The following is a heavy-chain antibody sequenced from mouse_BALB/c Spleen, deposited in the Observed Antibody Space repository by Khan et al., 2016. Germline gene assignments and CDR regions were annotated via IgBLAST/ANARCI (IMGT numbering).Heavy chain of an antibody. V-gene: IGHV5-6-3*01. CDR3: ARMARTIN. CDR1: GFTFSSYG. Sequence: EVELVESGGGLVQPGGSLKLSCAASGFTFSSYGMSWVRQTPDKRLELVATINSNGGSTYYPDSVKGRFTISRDNAKNTLYLQMSSLKSEATAMYDCARMARTINWGQGTTLTVSS. CDR2: INSNGGST. J-gene: IGHJ2*01.